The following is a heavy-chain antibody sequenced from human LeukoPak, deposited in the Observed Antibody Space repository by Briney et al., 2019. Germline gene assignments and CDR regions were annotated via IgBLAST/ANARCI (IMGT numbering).Heavy chain of an antibody. CDR2: ISSSSSTI. Sequence: GGSLRLSCAASGFTFSTYTMNWVRQAPGKGLEWVSYISSSSSTIYYADSVKGRFTISRDNAKNSLYLQMNSLRAEDTAVYYCARDRNYGDFNYYYYYMDVWGKGTTVTVSS. V-gene: IGHV3-48*01. J-gene: IGHJ6*03. D-gene: IGHD4-17*01. CDR3: ARDRNYGDFNYYYYYMDV. CDR1: GFTFSTYT.